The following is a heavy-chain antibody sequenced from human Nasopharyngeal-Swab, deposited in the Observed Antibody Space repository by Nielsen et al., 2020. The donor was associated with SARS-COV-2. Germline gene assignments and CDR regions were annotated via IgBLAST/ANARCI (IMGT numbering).Heavy chain of an antibody. CDR1: GFTFSSYW. J-gene: IGHJ3*02. CDR2: IKQDGSEK. Sequence: GESLKISCAASGFTFSSYWMSWVRQAPGKGLEWVANIKQDGSEKYYVDSVKGRFTISRDNAKNSLYLQMNSLRDEDTAVYYCARDGTAADAFGIWGQGTMVTVSS. D-gene: IGHD6-13*01. CDR3: ARDGTAADAFGI. V-gene: IGHV3-7*01.